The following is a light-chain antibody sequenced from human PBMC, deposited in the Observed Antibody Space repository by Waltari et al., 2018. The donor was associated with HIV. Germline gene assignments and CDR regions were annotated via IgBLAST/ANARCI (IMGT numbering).Light chain of an antibody. CDR1: QGISNY. J-gene: IGKJ1*01. CDR2: AAS. Sequence: DIQMTQSPSSLSASVGDRVTITCRASQGISNYFAWYQQTPGKVPKLLIYAASTLQSGFPSRFSGSGSGTDFTLTISSLQPEDVSTYYCQKFNSAPWTFGQGTKVEIK. CDR3: QKFNSAPWT. V-gene: IGKV1-27*01.